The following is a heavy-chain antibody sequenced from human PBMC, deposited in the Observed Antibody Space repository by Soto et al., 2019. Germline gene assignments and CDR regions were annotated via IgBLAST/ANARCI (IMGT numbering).Heavy chain of an antibody. CDR1: GGSISSGDYY. CDR2: IYYSGTT. D-gene: IGHD3-22*01. V-gene: IGHV4-31*03. Sequence: QVQLQESGPGLVKPSQTLSLTCTVSGGSISSGDYYWSWIRQHPGKGLEWIGYIYYSGTTHYNSSLKSRVTISVDTSKNQFSLKLSSVTPAYTAVYYCARDKDYYDSSLDYWGQGTLVTVSS. J-gene: IGHJ4*02. CDR3: ARDKDYYDSSLDY.